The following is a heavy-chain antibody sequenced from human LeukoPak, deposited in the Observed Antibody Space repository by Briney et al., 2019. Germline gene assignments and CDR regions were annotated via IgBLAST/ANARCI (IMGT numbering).Heavy chain of an antibody. CDR3: ARGGYTYGLFDY. Sequence: KASETLSLTCTVSGGSISSNYWSWIRQPPGKGLEWIGYIYYSGSTNYNPSLKSRVTMSVDTSKNHFSLNLTSVTAADTAVYYCARGGYTYGLFDYWGRGTLVTVSS. CDR1: GGSISSNY. J-gene: IGHJ4*02. D-gene: IGHD5-18*01. CDR2: IYYSGST. V-gene: IGHV4-59*01.